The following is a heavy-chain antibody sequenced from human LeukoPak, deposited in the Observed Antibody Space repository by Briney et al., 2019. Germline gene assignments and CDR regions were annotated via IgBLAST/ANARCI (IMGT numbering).Heavy chain of an antibody. CDR1: GFTFSSYT. V-gene: IGHV3-21*01. D-gene: IGHD3-16*01. CDR2: ITGGDVFI. Sequence: GGSLRLSCAAFGFTFSSYTFDWVRQAPGKGLEWVSSITGGDVFIYQADSVKGRFTVSRDNAKNTLYLQMNRLRAEDTAVYYCAREGDLMGATMDSWGQGTLVIVSS. CDR3: AREGDLMGATMDS. J-gene: IGHJ5*01.